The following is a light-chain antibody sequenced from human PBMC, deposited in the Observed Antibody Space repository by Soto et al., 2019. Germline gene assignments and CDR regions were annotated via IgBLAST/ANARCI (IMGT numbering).Light chain of an antibody. J-gene: IGLJ1*01. Sequence: QSVLTQLPSVSGAPGQRVTISCTGGSSNIGAGYDVHWYQQLPGTAPKLLIYGNSNRPSGVPDRFSGSKSGTSASLAITGLQAEDEADYYCQSYDSSLSAFYVFGTGTKVTVL. CDR2: GNS. CDR3: QSYDSSLSAFYV. CDR1: SSNIGAGYD. V-gene: IGLV1-40*01.